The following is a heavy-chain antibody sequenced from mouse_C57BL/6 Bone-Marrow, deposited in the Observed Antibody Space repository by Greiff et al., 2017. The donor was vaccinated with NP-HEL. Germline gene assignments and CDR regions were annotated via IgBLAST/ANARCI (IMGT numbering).Heavy chain of an antibody. Sequence: VHLVESGAELVRPGTSVKMSCKASGYTFTNYWIGWAKQRPGHGLEWIGDIYPGGGYTNYNEKFKGKATLTADKSSSTAYMQFSSLTSEDSAIYYCARETAQAYFDYWGQGTTLTVSS. D-gene: IGHD3-2*02. CDR1: GYTFTNYW. CDR3: ARETAQAYFDY. CDR2: IYPGGGYT. J-gene: IGHJ2*01. V-gene: IGHV1-63*01.